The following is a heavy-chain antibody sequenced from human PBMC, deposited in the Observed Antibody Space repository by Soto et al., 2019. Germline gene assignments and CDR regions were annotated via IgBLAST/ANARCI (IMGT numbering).Heavy chain of an antibody. CDR1: GYTFTSYD. CDR3: ARGPRGIAAHPRGYYFDY. CDR2: MNPNSGKT. Sequence: QVQLVQSGAEVKKPGASVKVSCKASGYTFTSYDINWVRQATGQGLERLGWMNPNSGKTGYGQKFQGRVTMTRNTSISTAYMELSSVKFEDTGVYYCARGPRGIAAHPRGYYFDYWGQGTLVTVSS. D-gene: IGHD6-6*01. V-gene: IGHV1-8*01. J-gene: IGHJ4*02.